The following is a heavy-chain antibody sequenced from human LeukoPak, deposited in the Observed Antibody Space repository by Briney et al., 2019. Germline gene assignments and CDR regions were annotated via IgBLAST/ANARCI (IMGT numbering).Heavy chain of an antibody. CDR2: ISGSGGST. D-gene: IGHD6-19*01. CDR3: AKVRAQWLVLLQYYFDY. V-gene: IGHV3-23*01. J-gene: IGHJ4*02. CDR1: GFTFSSYA. Sequence: GRSLRLSCAASGFTFSSYAMSWVRQAPGKGLEWVSAISGSGGSTYYADSVKGRFTISRDNSKNTLYLQMNSLRAEDTAVYYCAKVRAQWLVLLQYYFDYWGQGTLVTVSS.